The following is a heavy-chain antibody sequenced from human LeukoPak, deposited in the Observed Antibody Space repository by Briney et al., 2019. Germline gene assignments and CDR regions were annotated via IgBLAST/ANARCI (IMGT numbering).Heavy chain of an antibody. CDR2: IYTSGST. CDR1: GGSISSGSYY. J-gene: IGHJ5*02. V-gene: IGHV4-61*02. CDR3: ASGSSSWDWFDP. D-gene: IGHD6-13*01. Sequence: SQTLSLTCTVSGGSISSGSYYWSWIRQPAGKGLEWIGRIYTSGSTNYNPSLKSRVTISVDTFKNQFSLKLSSVTAADTAVYYCASGSSSWDWFDPWGKGTLVTVSS.